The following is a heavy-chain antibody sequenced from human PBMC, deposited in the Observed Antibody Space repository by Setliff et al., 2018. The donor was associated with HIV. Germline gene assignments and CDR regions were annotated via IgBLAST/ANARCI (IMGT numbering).Heavy chain of an antibody. CDR2: IKKDGSEE. CDR1: GLTFGDFW. Sequence: GGSLRLSCAASGLTFGDFWMGWVRQAPGKGLEWVANIKKDGSEERYVDSVRGRFTVSRDNAKMSLYLQMNSPRAEDTAVYYCTRTYCSSTSCYDDCWGQGTLVTVSS. CDR3: TRTYCSSTSCYDDC. D-gene: IGHD2-2*01. J-gene: IGHJ4*02. V-gene: IGHV3-7*01.